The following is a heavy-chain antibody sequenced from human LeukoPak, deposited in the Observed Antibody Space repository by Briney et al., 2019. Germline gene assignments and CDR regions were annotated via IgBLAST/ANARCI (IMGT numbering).Heavy chain of an antibody. D-gene: IGHD6-13*01. CDR3: AKFAYSSSWYAHFDY. J-gene: IGHJ4*02. V-gene: IGHV3-23*01. CDR1: GFTFSSYS. Sequence: PGGSLRLSCAASGFTFSSYSMNWVRQAPGKGLEWVSAISGSGGSTYYADSVKGRFTISRDNSKNTLYLQMNSLRAEDTAVYYCAKFAYSSSWYAHFDYWGQGTLVTVSS. CDR2: ISGSGGST.